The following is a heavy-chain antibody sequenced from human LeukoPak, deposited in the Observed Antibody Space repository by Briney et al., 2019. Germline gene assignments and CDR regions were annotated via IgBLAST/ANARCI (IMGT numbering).Heavy chain of an antibody. CDR2: IRSKANSYAT. CDR3: TRPIAAEWINR. J-gene: IGHJ5*02. Sequence: GGSLPPSCAASGFTFSGSAMHWVRQASGKGLEWVGRIRSKANSYATAYAASVKGRFTISRDDSKNTAYLQMNSLKTEDTAVYYCTRPIAAEWINRCGQGSLVTVSS. V-gene: IGHV3-73*01. CDR1: GFTFSGSA. D-gene: IGHD6-13*01.